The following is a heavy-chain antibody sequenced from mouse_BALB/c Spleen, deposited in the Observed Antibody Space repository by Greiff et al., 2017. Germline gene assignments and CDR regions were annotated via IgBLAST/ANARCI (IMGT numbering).Heavy chain of an antibody. V-gene: IGHV1-67*01. CDR2: ISTYYGNT. Sequence: QVQLKESGPELVRPGVSVKISCKGSGYTFTDYAMHWVKQSHAKSLEWIGVISTYYGNTNYNQKFKGKATMTVDKSSSTAYMELARLTSEDSAIYYCARGGAMVTPYAMDYWGQGTSVTVSS. D-gene: IGHD2-1*01. CDR3: ARGGAMVTPYAMDY. J-gene: IGHJ4*01. CDR1: GYTFTDYA.